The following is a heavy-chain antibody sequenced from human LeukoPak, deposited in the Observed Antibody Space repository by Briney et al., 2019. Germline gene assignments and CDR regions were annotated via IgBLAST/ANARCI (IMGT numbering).Heavy chain of an antibody. J-gene: IGHJ4*02. D-gene: IGHD4-23*01. Sequence: SETLSLTCTVAGGSISSYSWSWVRQTPDKAREWIVSFVNKATKYNPSLESRVAISVDTSENQFSLRLRSVTTADRASYYCARDTTVAPGMQYWGPGTMVTVSS. CDR2: FVNKAT. V-gene: IGHV4-59*01. CDR3: ARDTTVAPGMQY. CDR1: GGSISSYS.